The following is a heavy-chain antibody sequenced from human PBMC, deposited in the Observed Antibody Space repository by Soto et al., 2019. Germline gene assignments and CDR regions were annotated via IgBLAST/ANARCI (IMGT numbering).Heavy chain of an antibody. CDR1: GFTFSGYG. CDR3: ARIQLADVTAPIKYYRGMDG. D-gene: IGHD1-1*01. Sequence: PGGSLRLSCAASGFTFSGYGMYWGRQAPGKGLEWVAVISYDGSSKYYADSVKGRLTISRDNSENTRYLQMNSLTAEHSAGHSCARIQLADVTAPIKYYRGMDGWR. CDR2: ISYDGSSK. J-gene: IGHJ6*02. V-gene: IGHV3-30*03.